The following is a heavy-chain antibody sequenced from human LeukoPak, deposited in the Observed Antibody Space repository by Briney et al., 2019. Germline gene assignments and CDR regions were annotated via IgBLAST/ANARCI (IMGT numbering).Heavy chain of an antibody. CDR3: APLSTTVTKSFDAFDI. V-gene: IGHV3-23*01. CDR1: WFSLCTSA. D-gene: IGHD4-17*01. Sequence: GGGLRHSSAASWFSLCTSAPRWGRPAPGEGGGWGSAICGSGGSTYYADSVKGRFTISRDNSKNTLYLQMNSLRAEDTAVYYCAPLSTTVTKSFDAFDIWGQGTMVTVSS. CDR2: ICGSGGST. J-gene: IGHJ3*02.